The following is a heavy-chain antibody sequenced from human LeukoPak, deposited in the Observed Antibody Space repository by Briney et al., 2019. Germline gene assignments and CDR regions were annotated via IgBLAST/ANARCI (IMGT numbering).Heavy chain of an antibody. J-gene: IGHJ4*02. Sequence: GGSLRLPCAASGFTFSSYAMSWVRQAPGKGLEWVSAISGSGGSTYYADSVKGRFTISRDNSKNTLYLQMNSLRAEDTAVYYCARVNGYNSISYYFDYWGRGTLVTVSS. CDR3: ARVNGYNSISYYFDY. D-gene: IGHD5-24*01. CDR2: ISGSGGST. CDR1: GFTFSSYA. V-gene: IGHV3-23*01.